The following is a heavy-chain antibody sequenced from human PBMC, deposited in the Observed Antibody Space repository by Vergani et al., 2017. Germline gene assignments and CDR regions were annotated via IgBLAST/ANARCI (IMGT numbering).Heavy chain of an antibody. V-gene: IGHV4-39*01. CDR2: IPYSGST. Sequence: QLQLQESGPGLVKPSETLSLTCTVSGGSITSSNYYWGWIRQPPGKGLEWIGTIPYSGSTYYNPCLKSRVTIFVDTSKNTFSLKLSSVVAAETAMYYCASLRIYCIGGGNCYSGVRWFDPWGQGTLVTVSS. CDR1: GGSITSSNYY. D-gene: IGHD2-15*01. J-gene: IGHJ5*02. CDR3: ASLRIYCIGGGNCYSGVRWFDP.